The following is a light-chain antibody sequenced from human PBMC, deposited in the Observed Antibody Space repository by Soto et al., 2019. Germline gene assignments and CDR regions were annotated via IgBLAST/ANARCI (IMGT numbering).Light chain of an antibody. CDR1: QSISSY. Sequence: DIQMTQSPSSLSASIGDRVTITCRASQSISSYFNWYQQTPGKAPQLMIYAASSLKSGVPSRFSGSGAGADFTLTISKLQPEDVATYYCQHSDSTPTFGQGTKVDIK. J-gene: IGKJ2*01. CDR3: QHSDSTPT. CDR2: AAS. V-gene: IGKV1-39*01.